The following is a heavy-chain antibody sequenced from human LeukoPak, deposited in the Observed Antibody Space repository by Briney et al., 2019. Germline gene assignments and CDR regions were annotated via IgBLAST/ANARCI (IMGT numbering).Heavy chain of an antibody. Sequence: GRSLRLSCAASGFTLSDFWMSWVRQAPGKGLEWVANIDQDGSDKNYVGSVKGRFTISRDDAKNSLFLQMNSLRAEDTAVYYCARESTEDRPGSWGQGTLVTVSS. J-gene: IGHJ5*02. CDR2: IDQDGSDK. D-gene: IGHD5/OR15-5a*01. CDR3: ARESTEDRPGS. CDR1: GFTLSDFW. V-gene: IGHV3-7*01.